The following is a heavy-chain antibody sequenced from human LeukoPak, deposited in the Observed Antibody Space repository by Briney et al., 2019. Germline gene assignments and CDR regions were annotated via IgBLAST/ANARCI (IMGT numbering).Heavy chain of an antibody. D-gene: IGHD2-2*01. V-gene: IGHV3-20*04. Sequence: GGSQRLSCAAWGFTFEDYDMRWVRQAPGEGMECVSGINWKGGSTGYADSVRGGFTISRDNAKTSLYLQMNSLRAEDTALYYCARVRYGSTTSCYFFDYWGQGTLVTVSS. CDR1: GFTFEDYD. CDR3: ARVRYGSTTSCYFFDY. CDR2: INWKGGST. J-gene: IGHJ4*02.